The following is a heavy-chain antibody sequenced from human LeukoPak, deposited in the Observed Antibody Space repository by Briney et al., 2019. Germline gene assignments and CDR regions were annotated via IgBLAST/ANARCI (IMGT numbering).Heavy chain of an antibody. D-gene: IGHD2-15*01. Sequence: GGSLRLSCAASGFTFSSYAMHWVRQAPGKGLEYVSAISSNGGSTYYANSVKGIFTISGDNSKNTMYLQMGNLRAEDVAVYYCARDLGYCSGGSCYRYYYYGMDVWGQGTTVTVSS. V-gene: IGHV3-64*01. CDR1: GFTFSSYA. J-gene: IGHJ6*02. CDR2: ISSNGGST. CDR3: ARDLGYCSGGSCYRYYYYGMDV.